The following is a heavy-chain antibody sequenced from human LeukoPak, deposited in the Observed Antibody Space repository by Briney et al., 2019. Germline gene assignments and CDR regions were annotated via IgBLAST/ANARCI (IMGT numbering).Heavy chain of an antibody. CDR1: GGTFSSYA. Sequence: SVKVSCKASGGTFSSYAISWVRQAPGQGLEWMGRIIPILGIANYAQKFQGRVTITADKSTSTAYMELSSLRSEDTAVYYCARDGVLGIAAAGPGMHVWGQGTTVTVSS. CDR2: IIPILGIA. J-gene: IGHJ6*02. CDR3: ARDGVLGIAAAGPGMHV. D-gene: IGHD6-13*01. V-gene: IGHV1-69*04.